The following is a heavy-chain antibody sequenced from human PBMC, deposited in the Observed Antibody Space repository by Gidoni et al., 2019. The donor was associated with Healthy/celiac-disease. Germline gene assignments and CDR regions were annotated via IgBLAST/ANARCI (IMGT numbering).Heavy chain of an antibody. D-gene: IGHD3-22*01. Sequence: EVQLLESGGGLVQPGGSLRLSCAASGFTFSSYAMSWVRQAPGKGLEWVSAISGSGGSTYYADSVKGRFTISRDNSKNKLYLQMNSLRAEDTAVYYCAKAEYYYDSSGGLWFDPWGQGTLVTVSS. J-gene: IGHJ5*02. CDR3: AKAEYYYDSSGGLWFDP. CDR1: GFTFSSYA. CDR2: ISGSGGST. V-gene: IGHV3-23*01.